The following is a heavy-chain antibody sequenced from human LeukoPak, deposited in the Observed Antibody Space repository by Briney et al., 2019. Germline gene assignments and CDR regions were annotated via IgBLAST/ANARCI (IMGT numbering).Heavy chain of an antibody. D-gene: IGHD3-10*01. J-gene: IGHJ4*02. CDR1: GGSFSGYY. CDR3: ARATYYYGSGSYKTHSYFDY. Sequence: SETLSLTCAVYGGSFSGYYWSWIRQPPGKGLEWIGEINHSGSTNYNPSLKSQVTISVDTSKNQFSLKLSSVTAADTAVYYCARATYYYGSGSYKTHSYFDYWGQGTLVTVSS. CDR2: INHSGST. V-gene: IGHV4-34*01.